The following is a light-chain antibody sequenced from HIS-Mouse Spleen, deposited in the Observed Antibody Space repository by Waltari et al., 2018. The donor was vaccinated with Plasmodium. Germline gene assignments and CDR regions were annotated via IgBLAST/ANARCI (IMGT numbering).Light chain of an antibody. J-gene: IGKJ3*01. CDR1: QDLSNY. Sequence: DIQMTQSPSSLSASVGDRVTITCQAGQDLSNYLNWYQQKPGKAPKLLIYDASNLETVVPSRFSGIGSGTDFTFTISSLQPEDIATYYCQQYDNLPPLFTFGPGTKVDIK. CDR3: QQYDNLPPLFT. V-gene: IGKV1-33*01. CDR2: DAS.